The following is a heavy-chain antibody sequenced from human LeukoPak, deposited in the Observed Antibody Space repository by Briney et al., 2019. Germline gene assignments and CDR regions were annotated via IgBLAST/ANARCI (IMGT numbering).Heavy chain of an antibody. V-gene: IGHV4-39*01. CDR1: GGSISSSSYY. J-gene: IGHJ4*02. Sequence: PSETLSLTCTVSGGSISSSSYYWGWLRQPPGKGLEWIGSIYYSGSTYYNPSLKSRVTISVDTSKNQSSLKLSSVTAADTAVYYCARHSPTVEMATIFTLFDYWGQGTLVTVSS. D-gene: IGHD5-24*01. CDR2: IYYSGST. CDR3: ARHSPTVEMATIFTLFDY.